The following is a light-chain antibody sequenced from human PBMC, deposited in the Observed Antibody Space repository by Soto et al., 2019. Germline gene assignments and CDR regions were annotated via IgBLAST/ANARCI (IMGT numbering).Light chain of an antibody. CDR2: GAS. V-gene: IGKV3-20*01. Sequence: EIGLTQSPGTLSLPPGERATLSCRASQSVSSSYLAWYQQKPGQAPRLLIYGASSRATGIPDRFSGSGSGTDFTLTISRLEPEDFAVYYCQQYGSSLSLFTFGPGTKVDIK. CDR1: QSVSSSY. J-gene: IGKJ3*01. CDR3: QQYGSSLSLFT.